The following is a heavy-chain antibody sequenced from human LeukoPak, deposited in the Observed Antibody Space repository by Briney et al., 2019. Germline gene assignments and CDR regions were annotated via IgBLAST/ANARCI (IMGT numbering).Heavy chain of an antibody. D-gene: IGHD3-3*01. CDR1: GGSISSYY. V-gene: IGHV4-59*01. J-gene: IGHJ4*02. CDR3: ARESGDYDFWSGSTTTA. Sequence: SETLSLTCTVSGGSISSYYWSWIRQPPGKGLEWIGYIYYSGSTNYNPSLKSRVTISVDTSKNQISLKLSSVTAADTAVYYCARESGDYDFWSGSTTTAWGQGTLVTVSS. CDR2: IYYSGST.